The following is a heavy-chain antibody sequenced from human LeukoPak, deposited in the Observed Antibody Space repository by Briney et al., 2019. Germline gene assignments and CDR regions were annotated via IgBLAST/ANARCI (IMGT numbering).Heavy chain of an antibody. CDR2: ISGSGGGT. CDR1: GFTFSSSA. D-gene: IGHD3-10*01. CDR3: AKLFYSSGMYHFDY. V-gene: IGHV3-23*01. J-gene: IGHJ4*02. Sequence: PGGSLRLSCATSGFTFSSSAMSWVRQAPGKRLAWVSTISGSGGGTYYADSVKGRFTISRDNSKNTLYLQMNSLRAEDTAVFYCAKLFYSSGMYHFDYWGQGTLVTVSS.